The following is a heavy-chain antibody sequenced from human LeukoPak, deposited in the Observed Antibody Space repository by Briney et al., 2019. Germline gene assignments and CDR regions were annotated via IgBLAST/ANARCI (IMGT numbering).Heavy chain of an antibody. D-gene: IGHD3-22*01. CDR3: ARSYYDSSGYYYELSDY. CDR1: GYTFTGYY. CDR2: INPNSGGT. V-gene: IGHV1-2*02. Sequence: ASVKVSSKASGYTFTGYYMHWVRQAPGQGLEWMGWINPNSGGTNYAQKFQGRVTMTRDTSISTAYMELSRLRSDDTAVYYCARSYYDSSGYYYELSDYWGQGTLVTVSS. J-gene: IGHJ4*02.